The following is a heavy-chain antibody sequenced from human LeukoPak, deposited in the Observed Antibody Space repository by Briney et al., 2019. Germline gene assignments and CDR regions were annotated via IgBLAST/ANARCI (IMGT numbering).Heavy chain of an antibody. CDR2: ISGSGGST. D-gene: IGHD5-12*01. V-gene: IGHV3-23*01. J-gene: IGHJ4*02. CDR1: GSTFSSYA. Sequence: GGSLRLSCAASGSTFSSYAMSWVRQAPGKGLEWVSAISGSGGSTYYADSVKGRFTISRDNSKNTLYLQMNSLRAEDTAVYYCAKSREWLRLYYFDYWGQGTLVTVSS. CDR3: AKSREWLRLYYFDY.